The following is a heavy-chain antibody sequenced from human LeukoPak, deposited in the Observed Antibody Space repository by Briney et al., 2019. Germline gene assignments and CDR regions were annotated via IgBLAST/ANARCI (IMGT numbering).Heavy chain of an antibody. CDR1: GGSMNNYY. D-gene: IGHD4-17*01. J-gene: IGHJ5*02. CDR2: ISDSGST. V-gene: IGHV4-59*01. Sequence: SETLSLNCTVSGGSMNNYYWSWIRQAPGKGLEWIGYISDSGSTNYNPSLRSRVTISVDTSKNQFSLKLSSVTAADTALYYCARYDYGDCWFDPWGQGTLVTVSS. CDR3: ARYDYGDCWFDP.